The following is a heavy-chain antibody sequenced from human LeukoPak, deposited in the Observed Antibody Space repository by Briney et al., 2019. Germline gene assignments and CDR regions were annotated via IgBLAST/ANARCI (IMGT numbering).Heavy chain of an antibody. D-gene: IGHD2-2*01. V-gene: IGHV1-69*06. J-gene: IGHJ6*03. CDR2: IIPIFGTA. Sequence: ASVKVSCKASGGTFSSYAISWVRQAPGQGLEWMGGIIPIFGTANYAQKFQGRVTITADKSTSTAYMELSSLRSEDTAVYYCARLGMDGCSSTSCYAPSGYYYYYMDVWGKGTTVTVSS. CDR3: ARLGMDGCSSTSCYAPSGYYYYYMDV. CDR1: GGTFSSYA.